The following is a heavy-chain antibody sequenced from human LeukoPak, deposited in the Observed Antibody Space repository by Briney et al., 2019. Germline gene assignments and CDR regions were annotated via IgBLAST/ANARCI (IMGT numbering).Heavy chain of an antibody. CDR3: AKVQYYYDSSGLYYFDY. CDR1: GFTFSSYA. J-gene: IGHJ4*02. CDR2: ISGSGGST. V-gene: IGHV3-23*01. D-gene: IGHD3-22*01. Sequence: GGSLRLSCAASGFTFSSYAMSWVRQAPGKGLEWVSAISGSGGSTYYADSVKGRFTISRDNSKNTLYLQMNSLRAEDTAVYYCAKVQYYYDSSGLYYFDYWGQETLVTVSS.